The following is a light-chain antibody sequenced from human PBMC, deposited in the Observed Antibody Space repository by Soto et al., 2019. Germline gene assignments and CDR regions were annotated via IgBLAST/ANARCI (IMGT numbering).Light chain of an antibody. V-gene: IGKV3-20*01. CDR1: QSVSSSY. CDR3: QQYSGPPYT. J-gene: IGKJ2*01. CDR2: DTY. Sequence: EIVLTQSPGTLSLSPGERATLSCRASQSVSSSYFGWFQQRPGQAPRLLIYDTYFRATGVPDRFSGSGSGTDFTLTITILEPEDLAVYYCQQYSGPPYTLGQGTKLEIK.